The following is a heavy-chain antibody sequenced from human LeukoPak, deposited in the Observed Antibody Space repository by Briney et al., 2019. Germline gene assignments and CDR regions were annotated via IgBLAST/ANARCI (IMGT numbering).Heavy chain of an antibody. D-gene: IGHD2-2*01. CDR1: GVTFSIYD. V-gene: IGHV3-48*03. Sequence: GGSLRLSCAASGVTFSIYDMNWVRQAPGKGLEWVSFISSSGTTIYYADSVKGRFTISRDNTKNSLYLQMNSLRAEDTAVYYCASEGYCSTTSGYDFDYWGQGTLVTVSS. CDR2: ISSSGTTI. CDR3: ASEGYCSTTSGYDFDY. J-gene: IGHJ4*02.